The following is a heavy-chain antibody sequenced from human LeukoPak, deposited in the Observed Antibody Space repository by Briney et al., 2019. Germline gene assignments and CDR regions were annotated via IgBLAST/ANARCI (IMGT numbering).Heavy chain of an antibody. J-gene: IGHJ6*04. V-gene: IGHV3-7*01. CDR3: AELGITTIGGV. CDR1: GLTFSIHW. Sequence: HPGGSLRLSCAASGLTFSIHWMNWVRQAPGKGLECVANINQDGSDKYYVDSVKGRFTISRDNAKNSLYLQMNSLRAEDTAVYYCAELGITTIGGVWGKGTTVTISS. CDR2: INQDGSDK. D-gene: IGHD3-10*02.